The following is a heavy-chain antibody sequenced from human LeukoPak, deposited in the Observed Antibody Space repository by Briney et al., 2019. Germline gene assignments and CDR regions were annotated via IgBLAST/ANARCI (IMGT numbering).Heavy chain of an antibody. Sequence: PGGSLRLSCAASGFTVSSNYMSWVRQAPGKGLEWVSVIYSGGSTYYADSVKGRFTISRDISKNTLYLQMNSLRAEDTAVYYCAREIVVVPYDAFDIWGQGTMVTVSS. CDR2: IYSGGST. D-gene: IGHD3-22*01. J-gene: IGHJ3*02. V-gene: IGHV3-66*02. CDR3: AREIVVVPYDAFDI. CDR1: GFTVSSNY.